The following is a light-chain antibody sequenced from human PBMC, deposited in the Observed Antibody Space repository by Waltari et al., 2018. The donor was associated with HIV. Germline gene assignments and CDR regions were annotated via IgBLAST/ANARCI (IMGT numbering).Light chain of an antibody. J-gene: IGLJ2*01. V-gene: IGLV1-51*01. CDR1: SSNIGDND. CDR3: GTWDSSLTAVV. CDR2: DNR. Sequence: QSVLTQPPSVSAAPGQKVTISCSGSSSNIGDNDVSWYQQLPGTAPKLLIDDNRRRPSGIPDRFSGSKSGTSATLAINRLQTGDEADYYCGTWDSSLTAVVFGGGTKLTVL.